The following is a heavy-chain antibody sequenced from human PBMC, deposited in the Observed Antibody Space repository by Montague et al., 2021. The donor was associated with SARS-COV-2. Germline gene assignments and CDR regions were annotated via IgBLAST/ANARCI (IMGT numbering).Heavy chain of an antibody. CDR1: GGSVSSSPYY. D-gene: IGHD3-10*01. Sequence: SETLSLTCTVSGGSVSSSPYYWGWIRQPPGRGLEWVGSISYGGRTYFXPSLKSRLTISVDSSENQFSLRLSSVTAADTAVYYCASSYYYGSGTYVYNYYMDVWGKGTAVTVSS. V-gene: IGHV4-39*01. J-gene: IGHJ6*03. CDR2: ISYGGRT. CDR3: ASSYYYGSGTYVYNYYMDV.